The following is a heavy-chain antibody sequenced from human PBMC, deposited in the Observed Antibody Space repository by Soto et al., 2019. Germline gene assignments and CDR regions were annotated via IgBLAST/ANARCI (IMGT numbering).Heavy chain of an antibody. CDR1: EFSFSSYS. J-gene: IGHJ4*02. CDR2: INEDGSQK. D-gene: IGHD1-26*01. CDR3: ARVGRDGWDFDH. Sequence: PGESLRLACAASEFSFSSYSVTWVRPAPGKGLEWVALINEDGSQKYYVGSVKGRFIISRDNAKDSVYMQMDSLRAGDTAVYFCARVGRDGWDFDHWGRGTLVTV. V-gene: IGHV3-7*01.